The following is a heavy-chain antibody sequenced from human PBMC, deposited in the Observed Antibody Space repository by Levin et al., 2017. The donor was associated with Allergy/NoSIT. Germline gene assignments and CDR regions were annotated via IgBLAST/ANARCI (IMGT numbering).Heavy chain of an antibody. CDR1: GYTFTTYV. D-gene: IGHD2-15*01. CDR2: ISPDNGKT. Sequence: GSLRLSCKTSGYTFTTYVISWVRQAPGQGPEWKGWISPDNGKTNYAQKVQGRLTMTTDTSTSTAYMELRNLRSDDAAVYYCARGDVNIGVGVAASLDYWGQGTLVTVSS. CDR3: ARGDVNIGVGVAASLDY. J-gene: IGHJ4*02. V-gene: IGHV1-18*01.